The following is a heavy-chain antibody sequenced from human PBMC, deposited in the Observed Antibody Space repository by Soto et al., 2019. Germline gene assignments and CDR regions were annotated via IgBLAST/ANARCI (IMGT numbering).Heavy chain of an antibody. V-gene: IGHV3-9*01. J-gene: IGHJ3*02. D-gene: IGHD3-10*01. CDR1: GFTFDDYA. Sequence: GGSLRLSCAASGFTFDDYAMHWVRQAPGKGLEWVSGISWNSGSIGYADPVKGRFTISRDNAKNSLYLQMNSLRAEDTALYYYAKSFLVGSGSYNISSDDVFDIWGKGTMVPVSS. CDR2: ISWNSGSI. CDR3: AKSFLVGSGSYNISSDDVFDI.